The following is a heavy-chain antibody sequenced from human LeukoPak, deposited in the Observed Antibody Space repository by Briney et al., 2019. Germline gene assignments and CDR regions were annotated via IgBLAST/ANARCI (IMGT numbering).Heavy chain of an antibody. CDR3: ARGGPFTGTISTPRASDY. J-gene: IGHJ4*02. CDR2: IYSGGST. D-gene: IGHD1-7*01. Sequence: GGSLRLSCAASGFTVSSTYMSWVRQAPGKGLEWVSVIYSGGSTYYSDSVKGRFTISRDSSKNTLYLQMNSLRAEDTAVYHCARGGPFTGTISTPRASDYWGQGILVTVSS. CDR1: GFTVSSTY. V-gene: IGHV3-66*01.